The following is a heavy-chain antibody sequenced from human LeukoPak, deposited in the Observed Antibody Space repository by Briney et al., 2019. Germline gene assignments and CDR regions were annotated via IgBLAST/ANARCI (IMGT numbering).Heavy chain of an antibody. D-gene: IGHD3-10*01. Sequence: GGSLRLSCAASEFSFSSYAMSWVRQAPGKGLEWVSSPSGSGATSHYADSVKGRFTISRDNSKNTLYLQMNSLRADDTALYYCAKDLVTGSLDYWGQGTLVTVSS. J-gene: IGHJ4*02. CDR2: PSGSGATS. CDR1: EFSFSSYA. CDR3: AKDLVTGSLDY. V-gene: IGHV3-23*01.